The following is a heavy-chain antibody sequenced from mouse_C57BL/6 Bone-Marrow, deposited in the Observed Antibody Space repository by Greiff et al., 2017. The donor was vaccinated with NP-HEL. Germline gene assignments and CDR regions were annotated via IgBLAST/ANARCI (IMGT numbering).Heavy chain of an antibody. J-gene: IGHJ2*01. Sequence: EVQLQQSGPELVKPGASVKISCKASGYTFTDYYMNWVKQSHGKSLEWIGDINPNNGGTSYNQKFKGKATLTVDKSSSTAYMELRSLTSEDSAVYYCARGGLRRENYWGQGTTLTVSS. CDR3: ARGGLRRENY. D-gene: IGHD2-2*01. CDR2: INPNNGGT. CDR1: GYTFTDYY. V-gene: IGHV1-26*01.